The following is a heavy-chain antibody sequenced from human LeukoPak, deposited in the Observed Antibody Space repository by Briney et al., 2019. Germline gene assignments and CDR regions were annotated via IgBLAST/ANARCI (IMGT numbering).Heavy chain of an antibody. D-gene: IGHD3-10*01. V-gene: IGHV3-30*02. J-gene: IGHJ4*02. Sequence: PGGPLRLSCTASGFTFSSYGMHWVRQAPGKGLEWVAFIRYDGSNKYYADSVKGRFTISRDNSKNTLYLQMNSLRAEDTAVYYCAKDGSNCYGSGSYFDYWGQGTLVTVSS. CDR1: GFTFSSYG. CDR3: AKDGSNCYGSGSYFDY. CDR2: IRYDGSNK.